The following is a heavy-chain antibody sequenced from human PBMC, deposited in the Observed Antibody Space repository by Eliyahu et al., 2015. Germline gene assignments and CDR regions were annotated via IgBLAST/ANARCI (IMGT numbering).Heavy chain of an antibody. CDR2: IYWGEDK. CDR3: ARGIYTSGQYDWTPRHWYFDV. D-gene: IGHD6-19*01. CDR1: GFSLNTNEVG. Sequence: QITLKESGPAVVKPTQTLTLTCIVSGFSLNTNEVGVGWIRQPPGKALEWLALIYWGEDKRYNPSLKNRLTITKDNSKKQVVISLKNVDPVDTGTYYCARGIYTSGQYDWTPRHWYFDVWGRGALVTVSS. J-gene: IGHJ2*01. V-gene: IGHV2-5*02.